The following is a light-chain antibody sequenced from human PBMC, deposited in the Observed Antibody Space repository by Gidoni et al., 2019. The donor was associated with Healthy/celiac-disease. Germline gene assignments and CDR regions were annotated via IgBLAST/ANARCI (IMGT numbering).Light chain of an antibody. CDR3: CSYAGSSTYVV. CDR2: EGS. V-gene: IGLV2-23*01. Sequence: QSALTQPAPVSGSPGQSTTITCTGTSSDVVSYNVVSWYQQHPGKAPKLMIDEGSKRPSGVSNRFSGSKSGNTASLTISGLQAEDEADYYCCSYAGSSTYVVFGGGTKLTVL. CDR1: SSDVVSYNV. J-gene: IGLJ2*01.